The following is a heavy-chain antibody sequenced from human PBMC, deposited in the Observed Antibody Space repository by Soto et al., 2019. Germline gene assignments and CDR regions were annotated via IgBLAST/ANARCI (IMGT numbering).Heavy chain of an antibody. J-gene: IGHJ4*02. V-gene: IGHV3-7*03. CDR3: ARSPYFFRGPLDY. Sequence: PGGSLRLSCAASGFTFTRYWMSWVRQAPGKGLEWVANIKQDGSENYYVDSVKGRFTISRDNAKNSLYLQMNSLRVEDTAVYYCARSPYFFRGPLDYWGQGTLVTVSS. CDR2: IKQDGSEN. CDR1: GFTFTRYW. D-gene: IGHD3-9*01.